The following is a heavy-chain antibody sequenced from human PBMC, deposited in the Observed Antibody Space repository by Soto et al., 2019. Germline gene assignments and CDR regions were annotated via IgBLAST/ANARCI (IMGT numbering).Heavy chain of an antibody. V-gene: IGHV4-34*01. J-gene: IGHJ6*02. Sequence: SETLSLTCAVYGGSFSGYYWSWIRQPPGKGLEWIGEINHSGSTNYNPSLKSRVTISVDTSKNQFSLKLSSVTAADTAVYYCASRADDYGGNSRYYYYGMDVWGQGTTVTVSS. CDR1: GGSFSGYY. D-gene: IGHD4-17*01. CDR2: INHSGST. CDR3: ASRADDYGGNSRYYYYGMDV.